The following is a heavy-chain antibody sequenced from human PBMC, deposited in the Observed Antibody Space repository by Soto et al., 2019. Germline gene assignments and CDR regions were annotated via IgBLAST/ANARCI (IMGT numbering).Heavy chain of an antibody. CDR1: GSSMSGCY. J-gene: IGHJ6*02. CDR2: IFHSGNS. V-gene: IGHV4-38-2*02. CDR3: AREDDGMDV. Sequence: SETLSLTCAVSGSSMSGCYWGWVRQPPGKGLEWIGSIFHSGNSYYNPSLKSRVILSVDTSKNQFSLNLTSAIAADTSVYYCAREDDGMDVWGQGTPVNVSS.